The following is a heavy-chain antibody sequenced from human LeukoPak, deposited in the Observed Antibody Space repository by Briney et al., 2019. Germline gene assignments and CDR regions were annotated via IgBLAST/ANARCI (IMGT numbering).Heavy chain of an antibody. V-gene: IGHV1-18*01. CDR2: IRAHNGNT. Sequence: ASVKVSCKASGYTFTSYDITWVRQAPGQGLEWMGRIRAHNGNTNYAQKLQDRVIMTTDRSTSTAYMELSSLTSDDTAVYYCARGTRTFDYWGQGTLVTVSS. CDR1: GYTFTSYD. CDR3: ARGTRTFDY. J-gene: IGHJ4*02. D-gene: IGHD3-10*01.